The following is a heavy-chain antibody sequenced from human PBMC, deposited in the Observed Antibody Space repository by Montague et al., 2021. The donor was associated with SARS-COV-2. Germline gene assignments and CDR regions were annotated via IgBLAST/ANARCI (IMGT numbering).Heavy chain of an antibody. Sequence: SETLSLTCAVYGGSFSGYYWSWIRQPPGKGLEWIGEINHSGSTNYNPSLKSRVTISVDTSKNQFSLKLSSVTATNTAVYYCAGGAYSSSWYPVKYYFDYWGQGTLVTVSS. CDR2: INHSGST. J-gene: IGHJ4*02. V-gene: IGHV4-34*01. CDR1: GGSFSGYY. CDR3: AGGAYSSSWYPVKYYFDY. D-gene: IGHD6-13*01.